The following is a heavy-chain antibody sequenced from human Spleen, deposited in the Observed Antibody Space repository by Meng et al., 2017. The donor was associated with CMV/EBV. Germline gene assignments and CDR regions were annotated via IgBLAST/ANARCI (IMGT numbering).Heavy chain of an antibody. D-gene: IGHD7-27*01. J-gene: IGHJ4*02. CDR2: AST. Sequence: GQLQESGPGRVRPSENLSLYCTVSGGSVRSSDYQWSWIRQPPGKGLEWIGFASTNYNPSLKSRLTISLDTSKNQFSLNLTSVTAADTAVYYCARDYWGSLDYWGQGILVTVSS. CDR1: GGSVRSSDYQ. V-gene: IGHV4-61*08. CDR3: ARDYWGSLDY.